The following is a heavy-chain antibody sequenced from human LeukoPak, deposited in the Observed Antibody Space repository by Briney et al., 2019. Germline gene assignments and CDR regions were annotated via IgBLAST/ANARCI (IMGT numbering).Heavy chain of an antibody. D-gene: IGHD6-19*01. CDR1: GYTFTGYY. J-gene: IGHJ4*02. CDR2: INPSGGST. Sequence: ASVKVSCKASGYTFTGYYMHWVRQAPGQGLEWMGIINPSGGSTSYAQKFQGRVTMTRDTSTSTVYMELSSLRSEDTAVYYCARDDSGPKNSGWYYPDYWGQGTLVTVSS. CDR3: ARDDSGPKNSGWYYPDY. V-gene: IGHV1-46*01.